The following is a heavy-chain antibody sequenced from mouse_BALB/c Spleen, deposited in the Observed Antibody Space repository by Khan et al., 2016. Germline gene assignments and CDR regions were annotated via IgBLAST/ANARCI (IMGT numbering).Heavy chain of an antibody. J-gene: IGHJ3*01. Sequence: EVKLEESGGGLVQPGGSMKLSCVASGFTFSNYWMNWVRQSPEKGLEWVAEIRLKSNNYATHYAESVKGRFTISRDDSKSDVYLQMNNLRAEYTGIYYCTTGFAYWGQGTLVTVAA. CDR2: IRLKSNNYAT. V-gene: IGHV6-6*02. CDR1: GFTFSNYW. CDR3: TTGFAY.